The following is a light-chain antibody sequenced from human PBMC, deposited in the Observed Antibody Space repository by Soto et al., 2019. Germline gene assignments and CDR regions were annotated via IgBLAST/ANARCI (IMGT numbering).Light chain of an antibody. CDR3: QQYDSYSFT. V-gene: IGKV1-5*01. CDR1: QSINSW. Sequence: DVQMTQSPSTLSASVGDRVTITCRASQSINSWLVWYQQKPGKAPKLLIYDASSLESGVPSRFSGSGSGTEFTLTISSLQPDDFATYFCQQYDSYSFTFGPGTKVDIK. J-gene: IGKJ3*01. CDR2: DAS.